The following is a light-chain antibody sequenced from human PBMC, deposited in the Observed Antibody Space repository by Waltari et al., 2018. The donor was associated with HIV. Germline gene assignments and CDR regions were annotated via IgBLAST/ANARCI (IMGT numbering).Light chain of an antibody. CDR3: HQYNKWPRGT. V-gene: IGKV3-15*01. CDR2: GAS. CDR1: QSVGSY. J-gene: IGKJ4*01. Sequence: VMTQSPATVSVSPGGGASLSWRASQSVGSYLAWYQQKPGQAPRLLIYGASTRATGIPTRFSGSGSGTEFTLTISSLKSEDFAVYDCHQYNKWPRGTFGGGTKVEV.